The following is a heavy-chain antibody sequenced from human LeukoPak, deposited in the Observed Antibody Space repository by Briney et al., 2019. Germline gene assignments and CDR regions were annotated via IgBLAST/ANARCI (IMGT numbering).Heavy chain of an antibody. CDR2: ISGSGGST. J-gene: IGHJ5*02. D-gene: IGHD6-13*01. V-gene: IGHV3-23*01. Sequence: PGGSLRLSCAASGFTFSSYAMSWVRQAPGKGLEGVSAISGSGGSTYYADSVKGRFTISRDNSKNTLYLQMNSLRAEDTAVYYCAKVVDDSSSWYRRMGRWFDPWGQGTLVTVSS. CDR1: GFTFSSYA. CDR3: AKVVDDSSSWYRRMGRWFDP.